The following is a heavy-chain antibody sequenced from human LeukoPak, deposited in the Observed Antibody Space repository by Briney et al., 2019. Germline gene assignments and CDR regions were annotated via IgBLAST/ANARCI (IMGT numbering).Heavy chain of an antibody. CDR1: GFTFSSYG. D-gene: IGHD2-15*01. Sequence: HPGGSLRLSCAASGFTFSSYGMHWVRQAPGKGLEWVAVISYDGSNKYYADSVKGRFTISRDNYKNTLYLQMNSLRAEDTAVYYCAESDCSGGSCYSYYYYGMDVWGQGTTVTVSS. V-gene: IGHV3-30*18. J-gene: IGHJ6*02. CDR2: ISYDGSNK. CDR3: AESDCSGGSCYSYYYYGMDV.